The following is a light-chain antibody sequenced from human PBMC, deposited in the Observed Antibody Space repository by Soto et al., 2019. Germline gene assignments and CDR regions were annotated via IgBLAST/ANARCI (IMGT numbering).Light chain of an antibody. Sequence: DIQMTPSPSSLSASVGDRVTITCRARQGISNYLAWYQQKPGKVPKLLIYAASTLQSGVPSRFSGSGSGTDFTLTISSLQPEDVATYYCQKYNSAPRTFGQGTKVEIK. CDR3: QKYNSAPRT. CDR2: AAS. CDR1: QGISNY. J-gene: IGKJ1*01. V-gene: IGKV1-27*01.